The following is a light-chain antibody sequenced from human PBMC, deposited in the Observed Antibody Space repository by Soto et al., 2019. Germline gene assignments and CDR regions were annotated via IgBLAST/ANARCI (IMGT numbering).Light chain of an antibody. Sequence: QALVTQEPSLTVSPGGTVPLTCGSTTGAVTSGPYPYWCQQKPGQAPRTLIYDTANKHSLTPARFSGSLLGGKAALTLSGAQREDEAEYYCCLTYGSLVVFGGGTQLTVL. CDR2: DTA. CDR3: CLTYGSLVV. J-gene: IGLJ2*01. V-gene: IGLV7-46*01. CDR1: TGAVTSGPY.